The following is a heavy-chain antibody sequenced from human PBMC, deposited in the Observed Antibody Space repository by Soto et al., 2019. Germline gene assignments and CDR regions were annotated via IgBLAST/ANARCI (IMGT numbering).Heavy chain of an antibody. D-gene: IGHD2-15*01. J-gene: IGHJ4*02. CDR3: ARHVSAEYCSGGSCLFDS. CDR2: IYYTGTT. V-gene: IGHV4-61*05. CDR1: GGSISSSSSY. Sequence: PSETLSLTCTVSGGSISSSSSYWGWIRQPPGRGLEWIGYIYYTGTTNYNPSLTSRVIISLDTSENEFSLKLSSVTAADTAVYYCARHVSAEYCSGGSCLFDSWGQGTLVTVSS.